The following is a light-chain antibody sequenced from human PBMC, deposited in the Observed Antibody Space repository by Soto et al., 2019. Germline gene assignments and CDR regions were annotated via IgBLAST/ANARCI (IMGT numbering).Light chain of an antibody. J-gene: IGLJ1*01. CDR2: RNN. V-gene: IGLV1-47*01. CDR1: SSNIGSNY. CDR3: AAWDDSLSGFYV. Sequence: QSVLTQPPSASGTPGQRVTISCSGSSSNIGSNYVYWYQQLPRTAPKLLIYRNNQRPSGVPDRFSGSKSGTSASLAISGLRSEDEADYYCAAWDDSLSGFYVFGTGTKVTVL.